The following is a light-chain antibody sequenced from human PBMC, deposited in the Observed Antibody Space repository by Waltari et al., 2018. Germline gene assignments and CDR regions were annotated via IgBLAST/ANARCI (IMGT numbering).Light chain of an antibody. V-gene: IGLV1-47*01. CDR3: AAWDDSLRGFIM. CDR1: TTNIGSNS. CDR2: RND. Sequence: QSVLTQPPSASGTPGQRVTISCSGSTTNIGSNSVHWYQQLPGAAPKLLLYRNDQRPSGVPDRFSGSKTGTSDSLAISGLRSEDEADYYCAAWDDSLRGFIMFGGGTKLTVL. J-gene: IGLJ3*02.